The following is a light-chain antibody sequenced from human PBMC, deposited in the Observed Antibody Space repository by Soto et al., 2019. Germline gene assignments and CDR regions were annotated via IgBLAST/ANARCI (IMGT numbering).Light chain of an antibody. Sequence: EIXLTQSXATLSLSPGERATLSCRASQSVNSXLAWYQQKPGQAPRLLIYDASNRATGIPARFSGSGSETDFTLTISSLEPEDFAVYYCQQRSSWPVTFGQGTRLEIK. V-gene: IGKV3-11*01. CDR2: DAS. J-gene: IGKJ5*01. CDR3: QQRSSWPVT. CDR1: QSVNSX.